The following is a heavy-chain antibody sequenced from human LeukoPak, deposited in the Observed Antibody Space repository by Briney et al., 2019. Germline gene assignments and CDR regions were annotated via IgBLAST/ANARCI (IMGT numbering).Heavy chain of an antibody. J-gene: IGHJ6*03. CDR1: GGSFSGYY. D-gene: IGHD5-18*01. V-gene: IGHV4-34*01. Sequence: SETLSLTCAVYGGSFSGYYWSWIRQPPGKGLEWIGEINHSGSTNYNPSLKSRVTISVDTSKNQFSLKLCSVTAADTAVYYCARTTEGGYTYDFFYYYMDVWGKGTTVTISS. CDR2: INHSGST. CDR3: ARTTEGGYTYDFFYYYMDV.